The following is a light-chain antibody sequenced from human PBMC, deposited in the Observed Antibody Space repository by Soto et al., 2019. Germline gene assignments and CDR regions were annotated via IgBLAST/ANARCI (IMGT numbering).Light chain of an antibody. CDR2: GVT. V-gene: IGLV2-14*01. CDR3: ISYTSSGTLYV. J-gene: IGLJ1*01. Sequence: QSALTQPASVSGSPGQSITISCTGTSSDIGGYNYVSWYQQHPGKAPKLMIYGVTNRPSGVSNRFSGSKSGNTASLTISGLQAEDEADYYCISYTSSGTLYVFGTGTKVTVL. CDR1: SSDIGGYNY.